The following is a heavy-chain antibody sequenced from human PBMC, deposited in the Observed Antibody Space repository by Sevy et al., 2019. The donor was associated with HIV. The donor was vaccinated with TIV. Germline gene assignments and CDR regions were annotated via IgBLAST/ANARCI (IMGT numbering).Heavy chain of an antibody. CDR3: ARDDGGSRGSYYYYGMDV. D-gene: IGHD2-15*01. CDR2: IYYSGST. Sequence: SETLSLTCTVSGGSISSSSYYWGWIRQPPGKGLEWIGSIYYSGSTYYNPSLKSRVTISVDTSKNQFSLKLSSVTAADTAVYYCARDDGGSRGSYYYYGMDVWGQGTTVTVS. J-gene: IGHJ6*02. CDR1: GGSISSSSYY. V-gene: IGHV4-39*02.